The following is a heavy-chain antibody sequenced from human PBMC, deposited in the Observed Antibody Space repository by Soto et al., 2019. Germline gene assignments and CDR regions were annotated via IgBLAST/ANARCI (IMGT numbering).Heavy chain of an antibody. J-gene: IGHJ5*02. Sequence: GASVKVFSKASGGTFPSSGISWGRQAPWQGVEWMGGIIPICGTANYAQKFQGRVTITADESTSTAYMELSSLRSEDTAVYYCAREGSEAAGLIWDPTHWFDPWGQGTLVTVSS. V-gene: IGHV1-69*13. D-gene: IGHD6-13*01. CDR2: IIPICGTA. CDR3: AREGSEAAGLIWDPTHWFDP. CDR1: GGTFPSSG.